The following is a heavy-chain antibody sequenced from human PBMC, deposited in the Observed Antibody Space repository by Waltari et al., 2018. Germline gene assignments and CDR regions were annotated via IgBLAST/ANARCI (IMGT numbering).Heavy chain of an antibody. D-gene: IGHD3-10*01. V-gene: IGHV3-23*01. CDR1: GFTFSSYA. J-gene: IGHJ5*02. CDR2: ISGSGGST. CDR3: AKGGNWFDP. Sequence: EVQLLESGGGLVQPGGSLRLSCAASGFTFSSYAMSWVRQAPGKGLEWVSAISGSGGSTYYADSVEGRFTISRNNSKNTLYLQMNSLRAEDKAVDYWAKGGNWFDPWGHGTLVTVSS.